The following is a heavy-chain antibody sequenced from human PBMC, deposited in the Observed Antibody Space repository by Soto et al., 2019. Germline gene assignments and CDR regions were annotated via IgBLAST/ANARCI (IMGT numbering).Heavy chain of an antibody. V-gene: IGHV6-1*01. CDR3: ARDDMRLTGTTLDY. Sequence: SQTLSLPCAISGDRVSSNSAAWNWIRQSPSRGLEWLGRTYYRSKWYNDYAVSVKSRITINPDTSKNQFSLQLNSVTPEDTAVYYCARDDMRLTGTTLDYWGQGTLVTVSS. D-gene: IGHD1-7*01. J-gene: IGHJ4*02. CDR1: GDRVSSNSAA. CDR2: TYYRSKWYN.